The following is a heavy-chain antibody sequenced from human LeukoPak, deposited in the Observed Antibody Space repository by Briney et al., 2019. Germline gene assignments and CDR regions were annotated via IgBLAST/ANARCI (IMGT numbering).Heavy chain of an antibody. CDR2: IYTSGST. CDR1: GGSISSGSYY. D-gene: IGHD1/OR15-1a*01. J-gene: IGHJ3*02. Sequence: SETLSLTCTVSGGSISSGSYYWSWIRQPAGKGLEWIGRIYTSGSTNYNPSLKSRVTISVDTSKNQFSLKLSFVTAEDTAVYYCERVRWNTGGTFDIWGQGTMVTVSS. CDR3: ERVRWNTGGTFDI. V-gene: IGHV4-61*02.